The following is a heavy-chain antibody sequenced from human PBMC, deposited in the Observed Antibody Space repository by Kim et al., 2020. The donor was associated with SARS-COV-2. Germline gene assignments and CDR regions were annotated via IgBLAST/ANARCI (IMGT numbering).Heavy chain of an antibody. V-gene: IGHV4-34*01. D-gene: IGHD3-10*01. CDR3: ARGLYYYGSGSYWRY. J-gene: IGHJ4*02. Sequence: SETLSLTCAVYGGSFSGYYWSWIRQPPGKGLEWIGEINHSGSTNYNPSLKSRVTISVDTSKNQFSLKLSSLTAADTAVYYCARGLYYYGSGSYWRYWGQGTLVTVSS. CDR1: GGSFSGYY. CDR2: INHSGST.